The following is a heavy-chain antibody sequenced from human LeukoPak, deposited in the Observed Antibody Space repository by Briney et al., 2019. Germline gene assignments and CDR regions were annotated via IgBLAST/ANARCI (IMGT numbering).Heavy chain of an antibody. D-gene: IGHD3-3*01. CDR3: AKDRDIRFLEWLLYFDY. V-gene: IGHV3-23*01. Sequence: PGGSLRLSCAASGFTFSSYAMSWVRQAPGKGLEWVSAISGSGGSTYYGDSVKGRFTISRDNSKNTLYLQMNSLRAEDTAVYYCAKDRDIRFLEWLLYFDYWGQGTLVTVSS. J-gene: IGHJ4*02. CDR2: ISGSGGST. CDR1: GFTFSSYA.